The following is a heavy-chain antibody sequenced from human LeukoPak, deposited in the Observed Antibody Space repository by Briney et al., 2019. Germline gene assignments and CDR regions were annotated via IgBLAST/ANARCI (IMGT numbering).Heavy chain of an antibody. Sequence: KSSETLSLTCTVSGGSVSSDTYYWSWIRQHPGKGLEWIGYIYYSGSTYYNPSLKSRVTISVDTSKNQFSLKLSSVTAADTAVYYCARERTGYSGYAGSYWYFDLWGRGTLVTVSS. CDR3: ARERTGYSGYAGSYWYFDL. J-gene: IGHJ2*01. V-gene: IGHV4-31*03. CDR2: IYYSGST. D-gene: IGHD5-12*01. CDR1: GGSVSSDTYY.